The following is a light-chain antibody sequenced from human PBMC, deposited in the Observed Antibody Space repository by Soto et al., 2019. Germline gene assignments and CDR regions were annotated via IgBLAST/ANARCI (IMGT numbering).Light chain of an antibody. CDR2: GAS. J-gene: IGKJ2*01. CDR1: QSVSSN. V-gene: IGKV3-15*01. CDR3: QQYNYWYT. Sequence: EIVMMQSPATLSVSPGERATLSCRASQSVSSNLAWYQQKPGQAPRLLIYGASTRATGIPARFSGSGSGTEFTLIISSLQYEDFAVYYCQQYNYWYTFGQGTKLEIK.